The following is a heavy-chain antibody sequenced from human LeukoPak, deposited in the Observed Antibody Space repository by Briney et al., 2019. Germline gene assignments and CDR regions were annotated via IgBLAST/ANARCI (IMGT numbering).Heavy chain of an antibody. J-gene: IGHJ3*02. D-gene: IGHD3-9*01. Sequence: SVKVSCKASGGTFSSYAISWVRQAPGQGLEWMGGIIPIFGTANYAQKFQGRVTITTDESTSTAYMELSSLRSEDTAVYYCARTYSCLTQLRYFDWSRDDAFDIWGQGTMVTVSS. CDR3: ARTYSCLTQLRYFDWSRDDAFDI. CDR1: GGTFSSYA. V-gene: IGHV1-69*05. CDR2: IIPIFGTA.